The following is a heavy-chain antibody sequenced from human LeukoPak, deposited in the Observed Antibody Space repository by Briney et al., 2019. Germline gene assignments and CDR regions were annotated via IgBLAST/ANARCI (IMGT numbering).Heavy chain of an antibody. CDR1: GFTFSSYG. J-gene: IGHJ5*02. D-gene: IGHD2-2*01. Sequence: GGSLRLSCAASGFTFSSYGMHWVRQAPGKGLEWVAFIRYDGSNKYYADSVKGRFTISRDNSKNTLYLQMNSLRAEDTAMYYCAKVVVPAARARGGDWFDPWGQGTLVTVSS. CDR3: AKVVVPAARARGGDWFDP. V-gene: IGHV3-30*02. CDR2: IRYDGSNK.